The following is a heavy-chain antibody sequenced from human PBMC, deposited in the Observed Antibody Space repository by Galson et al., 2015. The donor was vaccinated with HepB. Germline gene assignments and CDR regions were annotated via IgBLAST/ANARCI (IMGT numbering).Heavy chain of an antibody. V-gene: IGHV3-33*01. CDR3: ARSLETVTTVFDS. D-gene: IGHD4-11*01. CDR2: IWYDGSNK. Sequence: SLRLSCAASRFTFSSYGMHWVRQAPGKGLEWVAVIWYDGSNKYYAGSVKGRFTISRDNSKNTLYLQMNSLRAEDTAVYYCARSLETVTTVFDSWGQGTLVTVSS. CDR1: RFTFSSYG. J-gene: IGHJ4*02.